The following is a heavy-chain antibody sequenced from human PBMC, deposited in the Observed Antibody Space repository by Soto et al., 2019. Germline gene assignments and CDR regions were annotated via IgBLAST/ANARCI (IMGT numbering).Heavy chain of an antibody. D-gene: IGHD5-12*01. CDR3: ATTLPLGYDYVDVASGY. CDR2: IIPIFGTA. Sequence: GASVKVSCKASGGTFSSYAISWVRQAPGQGLEWMGGIIPIFGTANYAQKFQGRVTITADESTSTAYMELSSLRSEDTAVYYCATTLPLGYDYVDVASGYWGQGTLVTVSS. V-gene: IGHV1-69*13. CDR1: GGTFSSYA. J-gene: IGHJ4*02.